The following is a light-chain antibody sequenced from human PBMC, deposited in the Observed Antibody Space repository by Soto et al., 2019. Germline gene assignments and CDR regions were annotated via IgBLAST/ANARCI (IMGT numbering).Light chain of an antibody. Sequence: QSVLTQPPSVSAAPGQKVTISCSGSSSNIGNNYVSWYQQLPGTAPKLLICDNNKRPSGIPDRFSGSKSGTSATLDITGLQTGDEADYYCGAWDSSLSAYVFATGTKLTVL. CDR1: SSNIGNNY. CDR3: GAWDSSLSAYV. J-gene: IGLJ1*01. CDR2: DNN. V-gene: IGLV1-51*01.